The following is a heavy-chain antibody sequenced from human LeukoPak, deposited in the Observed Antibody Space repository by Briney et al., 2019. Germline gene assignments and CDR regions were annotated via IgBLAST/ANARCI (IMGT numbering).Heavy chain of an antibody. D-gene: IGHD3-22*01. Sequence: GGSLRLSCAASGFTVSSNYMSWVRQAPGKGLEWVSVIYSGGSTYYADSVKGRFTISRDNSKNTVDLQMNSLRAEDTAVYYCARDRYYYDSSGSSDAFDIWGQGTMVTVSS. CDR2: IYSGGST. V-gene: IGHV3-53*01. CDR3: ARDRYYYDSSGSSDAFDI. J-gene: IGHJ3*02. CDR1: GFTVSSNY.